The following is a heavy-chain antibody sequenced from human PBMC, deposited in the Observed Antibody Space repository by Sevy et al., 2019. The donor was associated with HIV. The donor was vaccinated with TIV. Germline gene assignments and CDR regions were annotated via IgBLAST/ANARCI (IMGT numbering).Heavy chain of an antibody. J-gene: IGHJ1*01. Sequence: SETLSLTCTVSGGSITDKKYYWAWIRQPPGKGLEWIGSISYGGSTYYNPSLQSRVTLSVDMCKNQFSLNLSSVTAADTAKYYCARRVAAAGQGNEYFQHWGRGTLVTVSS. V-gene: IGHV4-39*01. CDR3: ARRVAAAGQGNEYFQH. CDR1: GGSITDKKYY. D-gene: IGHD6-13*01. CDR2: ISYGGST.